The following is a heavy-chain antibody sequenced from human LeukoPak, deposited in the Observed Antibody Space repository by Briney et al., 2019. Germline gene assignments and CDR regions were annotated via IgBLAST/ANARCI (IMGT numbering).Heavy chain of an antibody. V-gene: IGHV1-2*02. CDR3: ARAKGETYYDILTDSYIGSREDY. J-gene: IGHJ4*02. CDR2: INPNSGGT. Sequence: ASVKVSCKASGYTFTGYYMHWVRQAPGQGLEWMGWINPNSGGTNYAQKLQGRVTMTTDTSTNTAYMELRSLRSDDTAVYYCARAKGETYYDILTDSYIGSREDYWGQGTLVTVSS. D-gene: IGHD3-9*01. CDR1: GYTFTGYY.